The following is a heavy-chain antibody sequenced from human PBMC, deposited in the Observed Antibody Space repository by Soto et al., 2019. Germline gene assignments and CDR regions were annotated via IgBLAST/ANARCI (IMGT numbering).Heavy chain of an antibody. J-gene: IGHJ5*02. CDR3: ARESRRDILTGYYLNYNWFDP. CDR1: GGSISSYY. V-gene: IGHV4-59*01. D-gene: IGHD3-9*01. Sequence: ETLSLTCTVSGGSISSYYWSWIRQPPGKGLEWIGYIYYSGSTNYNPSLKSRVTISVDTSKNQSSLKLSSVTAADTAVYYCARESRRDILTGYYLNYNWFDPWGQGTLVTVSS. CDR2: IYYSGST.